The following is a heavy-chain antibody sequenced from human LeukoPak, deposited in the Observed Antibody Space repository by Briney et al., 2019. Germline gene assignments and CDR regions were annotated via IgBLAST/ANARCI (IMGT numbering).Heavy chain of an antibody. J-gene: IGHJ4*02. CDR1: GFTFSSYS. CDR3: ASGVAAAGTMFDY. D-gene: IGHD6-13*01. Sequence: GGSLRLSCAASGFTFSSYSMNWVRQAPGKGLEWVSAISGSGGSTYYADSVKGRFTISRDNSKNTLYLQMNSLRAEDTAVYYCASGVAAAGTMFDYWGQGTLVTVSS. V-gene: IGHV3-23*01. CDR2: ISGSGGST.